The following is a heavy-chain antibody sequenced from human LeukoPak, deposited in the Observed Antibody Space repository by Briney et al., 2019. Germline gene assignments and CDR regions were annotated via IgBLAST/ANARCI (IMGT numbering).Heavy chain of an antibody. J-gene: IGHJ4*02. Sequence: GGSLRLSCAASGFTFSSYAMSWVRQAPGKGLEWVSAISGSGGSKYYAGSVKGRFTISRDNSKNTLYLQMNSLRAENTAVYYCAKDREWWLVYYYFDYGGQGTLVTVSS. CDR1: GFTFSSYA. CDR3: AKDREWWLVYYYFDY. CDR2: ISGSGGSK. V-gene: IGHV3-23*01. D-gene: IGHD6-19*01.